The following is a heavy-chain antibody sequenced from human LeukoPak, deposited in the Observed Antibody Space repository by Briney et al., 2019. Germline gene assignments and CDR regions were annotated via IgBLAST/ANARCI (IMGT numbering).Heavy chain of an antibody. D-gene: IGHD3-10*01. Sequence: GASVKVSCKASGYTFTSYGISWVRQAPGHGLEWMGWISAYNGNTNYAQKLQGRVTMTTDTSTSTAYMELRSLRSDDTAVYYCARRDYYGSGSYYYFVYWGQGTLVTVSS. CDR2: ISAYNGNT. CDR1: GYTFTSYG. CDR3: ARRDYYGSGSYYYFVY. J-gene: IGHJ4*02. V-gene: IGHV1-18*04.